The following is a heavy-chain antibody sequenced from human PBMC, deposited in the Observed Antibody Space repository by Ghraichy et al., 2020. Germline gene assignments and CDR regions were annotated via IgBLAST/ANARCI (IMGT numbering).Heavy chain of an antibody. Sequence: GGSLRLSCAASGFTFSSYGMHWVRQAPGKGLEWVAVIWYDGSNKYYADSVKGQFTISRDNSKNTLYLQMNSLRAEDTAVYYCARDRTPYSSDAFDIWGQGTMVTVSS. CDR3: ARDRTPYSSDAFDI. D-gene: IGHD6-13*01. CDR2: IWYDGSNK. J-gene: IGHJ3*02. V-gene: IGHV3-33*01. CDR1: GFTFSSYG.